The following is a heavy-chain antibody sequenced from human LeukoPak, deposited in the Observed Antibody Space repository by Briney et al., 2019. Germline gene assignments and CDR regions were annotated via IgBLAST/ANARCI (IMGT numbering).Heavy chain of an antibody. J-gene: IGHJ5*02. CDR2: INHSGST. CDR1: GGSFSGYY. Sequence: PSETLSLTCAVYGGSFSGYYWSWIRQPPGKGLEWIGEINHSGSTNYNPSLKSRVTISVDTSKNQFSLKLSSVTAADTAVYYCARVMGYDFWSGYYNWFDPWGQGTLVTVSS. CDR3: ARVMGYDFWSGYYNWFDP. D-gene: IGHD3-3*01. V-gene: IGHV4-34*01.